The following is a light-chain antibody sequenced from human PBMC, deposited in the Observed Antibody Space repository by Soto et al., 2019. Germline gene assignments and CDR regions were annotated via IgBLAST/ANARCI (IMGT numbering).Light chain of an antibody. CDR1: QGISSY. Sequence: IPLTQSPSSLSASVGDRVTITCRASQGISSYLAWYQQKPGKAPKLLIYAASTLQSGVPSRFSGSGSGTYFTLTISSLQPEDFATYYCQQLNSYSYTFGQGTKLEIK. J-gene: IGKJ2*01. CDR3: QQLNSYSYT. CDR2: AAS. V-gene: IGKV1-9*01.